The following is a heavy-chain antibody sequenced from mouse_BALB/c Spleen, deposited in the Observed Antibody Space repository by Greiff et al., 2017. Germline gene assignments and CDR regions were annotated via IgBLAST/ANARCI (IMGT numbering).Heavy chain of an antibody. J-gene: IGHJ2*01. V-gene: IGHV1-69*02. CDR2: IYPSDSYT. Sequence: QVQLQQPGAELVRPGASVKLSCKASGYTFTSYWINWVKQRPGQGLEWIGNIYPSDSYTNYNQKFKDKATLTVDKSSSTAYMQLSSPTSEDSAVYYCTRSITTVVATSPFDYGGQGTTLTVSS. CDR1: GYTFTSYW. CDR3: TRSITTVVATSPFDY. D-gene: IGHD1-1*01.